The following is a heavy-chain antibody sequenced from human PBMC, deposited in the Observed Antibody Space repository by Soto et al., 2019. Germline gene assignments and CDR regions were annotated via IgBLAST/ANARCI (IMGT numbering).Heavy chain of an antibody. Sequence: SETLSLTCTVSGGSISSGGYYWSWIRQHPGKGLEWIGYMYSSGSTYHNPSLKSRVTIAADTSKNQFSLKLSSVTAADTAVYYCARKRTGWSLFDYWGQGTLVTVSS. CDR3: ARKRTGWSLFDY. V-gene: IGHV4-31*03. D-gene: IGHD6-19*01. J-gene: IGHJ4*02. CDR1: GGSISSGGYY. CDR2: MYSSGST.